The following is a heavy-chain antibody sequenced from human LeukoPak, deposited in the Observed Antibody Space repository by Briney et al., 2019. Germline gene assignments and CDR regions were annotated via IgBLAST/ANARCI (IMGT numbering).Heavy chain of an antibody. D-gene: IGHD4-17*01. J-gene: IGHJ4*02. CDR3: ARLRGAMTPVTSDFDY. V-gene: IGHV4-39*01. CDR1: GGSISGSSYY. CDR2: GGYSGSA. Sequence: SETLSFTCTGSGGSISGSSYYWAWVRQPPGKGLEWVGSGGYSGSAYSNPSLKSRVTISVDTSRNQFSLNLSSVTAADTAVYYCARLRGAMTPVTSDFDYWGQGTLVTVSS.